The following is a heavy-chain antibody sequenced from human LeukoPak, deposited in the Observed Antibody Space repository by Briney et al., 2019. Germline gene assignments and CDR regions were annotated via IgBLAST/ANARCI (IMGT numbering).Heavy chain of an antibody. V-gene: IGHV1-69*05. CDR3: AREKRKTYYYDSSGFDAFDI. D-gene: IGHD3-22*01. CDR2: IIPIFGTA. CDR1: GGTFSSYA. Sequence: ASVKVSCKASGGTFSSYAISWVRQVPGQGLEWMGRIIPIFGTANYAQKFQGRVTITTDESTSTAYMELSSLRSEDTAVYYCAREKRKTYYYDSSGFDAFDIWGQGTMVTVSS. J-gene: IGHJ3*02.